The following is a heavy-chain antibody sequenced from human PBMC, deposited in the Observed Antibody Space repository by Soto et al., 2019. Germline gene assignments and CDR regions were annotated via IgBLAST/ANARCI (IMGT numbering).Heavy chain of an antibody. V-gene: IGHV3-7*01. CDR1: GFTFSAFW. Sequence: EVQVVESGGGLVQPGGSLRLSCSVSGFTFSAFWMSWFRQAPGKGLQWGANINHGGSETHYVDSVKGRFTISRDNAKNSLSLQMKSLRAEDTAVHFCARDRYDDRYWGQGTLVTVSS. CDR3: ARDRYDDRY. D-gene: IGHD3-22*01. J-gene: IGHJ4*02. CDR2: INHGGSET.